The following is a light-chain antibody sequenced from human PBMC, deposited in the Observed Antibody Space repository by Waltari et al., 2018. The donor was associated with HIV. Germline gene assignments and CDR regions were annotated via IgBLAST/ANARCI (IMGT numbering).Light chain of an antibody. CDR1: SSNFGEGSH. Sequence: QSALTQPPSVSGAPGQRVTISCTGSSSNFGEGSHVHWYQQLPGTAPKLLIYGNSNRPSGVPDRFSGSKSGTSASLAITGLQAEDEADYYCQSYDSRLHVVFGGGTKLTVL. CDR2: GNS. V-gene: IGLV1-40*01. CDR3: QSYDSRLHVV. J-gene: IGLJ2*01.